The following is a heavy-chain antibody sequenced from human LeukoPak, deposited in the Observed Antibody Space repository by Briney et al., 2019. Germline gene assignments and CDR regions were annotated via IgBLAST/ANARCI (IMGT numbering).Heavy chain of an antibody. V-gene: IGHV4-59*01. CDR3: ARGGTYSNYPNYYYYYMDV. J-gene: IGHJ6*03. CDR1: GGSISSYY. CDR2: IYYSGST. D-gene: IGHD4-11*01. Sequence: SETLSLTCTVSGGSISSYYWSWIRQPPGKGLEWIGYIYYSGSTNYNPSLKSRVTISVDTSKNQFSLKLSSVTAAHTAVYYCARGGTYSNYPNYYYYYMDVWGKGTTVTVSS.